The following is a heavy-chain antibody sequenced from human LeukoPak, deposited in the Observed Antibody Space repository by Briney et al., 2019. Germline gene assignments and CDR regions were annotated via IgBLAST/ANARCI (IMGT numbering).Heavy chain of an antibody. V-gene: IGHV3-30-3*01. CDR3: ARDRVGVQVPAANTNWFDP. CDR2: ISYDGSNK. D-gene: IGHD2-2*01. J-gene: IGHJ5*02. Sequence: GGSLRLSCVASGLSFINYAMTWVRQAPGKGLEWVAVISYDGSNKYYADSVKGRFTISRDNSKNTLYLQMNSLRAEDTAVYYCARDRVGVQVPAANTNWFDPWGQGTLVTVSS. CDR1: GLSFINYA.